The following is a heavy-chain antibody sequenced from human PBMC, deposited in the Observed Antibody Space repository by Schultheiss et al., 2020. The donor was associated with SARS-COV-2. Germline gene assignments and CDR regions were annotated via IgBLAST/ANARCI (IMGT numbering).Heavy chain of an antibody. Sequence: GGSLRLSCTASGFTFGDYAMSWVRQAPGKGLEWVGFIRSKAYGGTTEYAASVKGRFTISRDDSKSIAYLQMNSLKTEDTAVYYCTRDGFVLDLWGRGTLVTVSS. J-gene: IGHJ2*01. CDR3: TRDGFVLDL. D-gene: IGHD3-10*01. V-gene: IGHV3-49*04. CDR1: GFTFGDYA. CDR2: IRSKAYGGTT.